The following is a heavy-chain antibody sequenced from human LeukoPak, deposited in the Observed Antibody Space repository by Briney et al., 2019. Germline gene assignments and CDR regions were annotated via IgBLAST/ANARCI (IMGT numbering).Heavy chain of an antibody. J-gene: IGHJ4*02. CDR2: INPHSCGT. V-gene: IGHV1-2*02. CDR1: GYTFTGYY. CDR3: ARDLSGGGSSSSDREGY. D-gene: IGHD6-6*01. Sequence: ASVKVSCKASGYTFTGYYMHGVRQAPGQGREGVVGINPHSCGTNYAQNFQDRVTKTRDISISTAYMEVSRQRAEDTAVYYCARDLSGGGSSSSDREGYWGEGTLVTVSS.